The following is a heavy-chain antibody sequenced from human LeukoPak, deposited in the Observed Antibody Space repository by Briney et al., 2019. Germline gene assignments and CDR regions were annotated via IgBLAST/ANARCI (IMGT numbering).Heavy chain of an antibody. V-gene: IGHV3-23*01. CDR2: IDTSGSAT. D-gene: IGHD4/OR15-4a*01. CDR3: AKDSPVLSF. J-gene: IGHJ4*02. Sequence: GGSLRLSCAASGFTFSSHGMSWVRRAPGKGLEWVSAIDTSGSATYRADSVKGRFTISRDNSKNTLYLQMNSLRAEDTAVYYCAKDSPVLSFWGQGTLVTVSS. CDR1: GFTFSSHG.